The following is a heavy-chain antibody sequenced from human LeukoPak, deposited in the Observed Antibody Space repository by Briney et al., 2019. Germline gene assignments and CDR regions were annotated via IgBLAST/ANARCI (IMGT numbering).Heavy chain of an antibody. Sequence: PGGSLRLSCAASGFTFSSYSMNWVRQPPGKGLEWIGEINHSGSTNYNPSLKSRVTISVDTSKNQFSLKLSSVTAAVTAVYYCARQGAGLYPYWGQGTLVTVSS. CDR2: INHSGST. CDR1: GFTFSSYS. D-gene: IGHD6-19*01. CDR3: ARQGAGLYPY. J-gene: IGHJ4*02. V-gene: IGHV4-34*01.